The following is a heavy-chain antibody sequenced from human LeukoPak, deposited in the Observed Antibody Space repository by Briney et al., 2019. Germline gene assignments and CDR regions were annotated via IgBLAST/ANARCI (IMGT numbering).Heavy chain of an antibody. V-gene: IGHV4-34*01. D-gene: IGHD2-15*01. J-gene: IGHJ6*03. Sequence: PSETLSLTCAVYGGSFSGYYWSWIRQPPGKGLEWIGEINHSGSTNYNPSLKSRVTISVDTSKNQFSLKLSSVTAADTAVYYCARVLTVAAPHVDYSYYMDVWGKGTTVTVSS. CDR3: ARVLTVAAPHVDYSYYMDV. CDR1: GGSFSGYY. CDR2: INHSGST.